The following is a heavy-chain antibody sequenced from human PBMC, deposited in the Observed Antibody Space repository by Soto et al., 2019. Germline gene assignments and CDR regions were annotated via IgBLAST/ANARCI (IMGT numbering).Heavy chain of an antibody. V-gene: IGHV3-73*01. CDR3: TGFYSGSYRVDY. D-gene: IGHD1-26*01. CDR2: IRSKANSYAT. Sequence: GGSLRLSCAASGFTFSGSSMHWVRQASGKGLEWVGRIRSKANSYATAYAASVKGRFTTSRDDSKNTAYLQMNSLKTEDTAVYYCTGFYSGSYRVDYWGQGTLVTVSS. CDR1: GFTFSGSS. J-gene: IGHJ4*02.